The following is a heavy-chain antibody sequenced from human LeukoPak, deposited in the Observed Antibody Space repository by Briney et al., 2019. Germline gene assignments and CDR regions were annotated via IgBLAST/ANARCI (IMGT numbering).Heavy chain of an antibody. Sequence: GASLRLSCAASGFSFSSYAMYWGRQAPGKGLEWVSYISSRSATIYYADSVKGRFTISRDNAKNSLYLQMNSLRAEDTAVYYCARDPLSSSSFDLWGQGTLVTVSS. J-gene: IGHJ4*02. D-gene: IGHD6-13*01. V-gene: IGHV3-48*01. CDR3: ARDPLSSSSFDL. CDR1: GFSFSSYA. CDR2: ISSRSATI.